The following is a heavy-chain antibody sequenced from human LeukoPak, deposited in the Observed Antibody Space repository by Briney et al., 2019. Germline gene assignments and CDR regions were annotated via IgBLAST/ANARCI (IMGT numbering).Heavy chain of an antibody. CDR2: IYHSGST. Sequence: SQTLSLTCAVSGGSISSGGYSWSWIRQPPGKGLEWIGYIYHSGSTYYNPSLKSRVTISVDRSKNQFSLKLSSVTAADTAVYYCTASYYDSSGYYYLSAFDIWGQGTMVTVSS. J-gene: IGHJ3*02. D-gene: IGHD3-22*01. V-gene: IGHV4-30-2*01. CDR1: GGSISSGGYS. CDR3: TASYYDSSGYYYLSAFDI.